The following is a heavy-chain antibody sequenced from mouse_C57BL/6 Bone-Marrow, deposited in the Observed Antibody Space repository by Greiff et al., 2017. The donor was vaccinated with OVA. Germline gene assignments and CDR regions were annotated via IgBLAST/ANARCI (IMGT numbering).Heavy chain of an antibody. D-gene: IGHD1-1*01. J-gene: IGHJ3*01. CDR2: INPSSGYT. Sequence: VQLQQSGAELAKPGASVKLSCKASGYTFTSYWMPWVKQRPGQGLEWIGYINPSSGYTKYNQKFKDKATLTAEKSSSTAYMQLSSLTYEDSAVYYCARGGFYYGSTWFAYGGQGTLVTVSA. CDR3: ARGGFYYGSTWFAY. CDR1: GYTFTSYW. V-gene: IGHV1-7*01.